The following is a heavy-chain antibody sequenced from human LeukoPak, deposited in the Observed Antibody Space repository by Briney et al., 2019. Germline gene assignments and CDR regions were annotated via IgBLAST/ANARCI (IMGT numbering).Heavy chain of an antibody. CDR1: GGTFSSHA. V-gene: IGHV1-69*06. Sequence: SVKVSCKASGGTFSSHAISWVRQAPGQGLEWMGGIIPIFGTANYAQKFQGRVTITADKSTSTAYMELSSLRSEDTAVYYCARTLDYYDSSGYYYGAPDAFDIWGQGTMVTVSS. D-gene: IGHD3-22*01. CDR2: IIPIFGTA. J-gene: IGHJ3*02. CDR3: ARTLDYYDSSGYYYGAPDAFDI.